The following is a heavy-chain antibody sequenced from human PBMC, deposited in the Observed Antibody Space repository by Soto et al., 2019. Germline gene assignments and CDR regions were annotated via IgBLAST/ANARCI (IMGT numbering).Heavy chain of an antibody. J-gene: IGHJ5*02. V-gene: IGHV4-59*08. CDR2: IYYSGST. CDR1: GGSISSYY. CDR3: ARHIVAPSSGWFDP. Sequence: SETLSLTCTVSGGSISSYYWSWIRQPPGKGLEWIGYIYYSGSTNYNPSLKSRVTISVDTSKNQFSLKLSSVTAADTAVYYCARHIVAPSSGWFDPWGQGTLVTVSS. D-gene: IGHD5-12*01.